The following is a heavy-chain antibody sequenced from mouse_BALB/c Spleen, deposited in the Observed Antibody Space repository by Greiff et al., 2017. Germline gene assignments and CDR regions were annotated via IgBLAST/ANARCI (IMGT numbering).Heavy chain of an antibody. CDR1: GYSFTGYY. D-gene: IGHD2-14*01. CDR2: ISCYNGAT. V-gene: IGHV1S34*01. Sequence: LVKTGASVKISCKASGYSFTGYYMHWVKQSHGKSLEWIGYISCYNGATSYNQKFKGKATFTVDTSTSTAYMQFNSLTSEDSAVYYCARSVRSHWYFEVWGAGTTVTVSS. CDR3: ARSVRSHWYFEV. J-gene: IGHJ1*01.